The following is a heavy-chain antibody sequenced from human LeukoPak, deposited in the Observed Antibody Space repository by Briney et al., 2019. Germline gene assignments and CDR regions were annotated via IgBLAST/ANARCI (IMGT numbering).Heavy chain of an antibody. Sequence: PGGSLRLSCAASGFTFSSYWMSWVSQAPGKGLEWVANIKQDGSEKYYVDSVKGRFTISRDNAKNSLYLQMNSLRAEDTAVYYCARATDCYYYYYMDVWGKGTTVTVSS. CDR1: GFTFSSYW. J-gene: IGHJ6*03. V-gene: IGHV3-7*01. CDR2: IKQDGSEK. CDR3: ARATDCYYYYYMDV.